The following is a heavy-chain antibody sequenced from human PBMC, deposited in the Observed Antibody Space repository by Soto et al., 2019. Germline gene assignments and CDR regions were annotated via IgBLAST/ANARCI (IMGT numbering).Heavy chain of an antibody. D-gene: IGHD6-6*01. J-gene: IGHJ6*02. CDR3: VKEWYSSSSDYYYGMDV. CDR1: GFTFSSYA. CDR2: ISSNGGST. V-gene: IGHV3-64D*06. Sequence: GGSLRLSCSASGFTFSSYAMHWVRQAPGKGLEYVSAISSNGGSTYYAGSVKGRFTISRDNSKNTLYLQMSSLRAEDTAVYYCVKEWYSSSSDYYYGMDVWGQGTTVTVSS.